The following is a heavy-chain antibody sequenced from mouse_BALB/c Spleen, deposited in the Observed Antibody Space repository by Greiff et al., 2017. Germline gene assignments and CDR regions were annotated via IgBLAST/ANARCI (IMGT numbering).Heavy chain of an antibody. Sequence: QVQLQQSGAELVRPGASVKLSCKASGYTFTSYWINWVKQRPGQGLEWIGNIYPSDSYTNYNQKFKDKATLTVDKSSSTAYMQLSSPTSEDSAVYYCTRPHYYGYGAMDYWGQGTSVTVSS. J-gene: IGHJ4*01. D-gene: IGHD1-2*01. CDR3: TRPHYYGYGAMDY. V-gene: IGHV1-69*02. CDR1: GYTFTSYW. CDR2: IYPSDSYT.